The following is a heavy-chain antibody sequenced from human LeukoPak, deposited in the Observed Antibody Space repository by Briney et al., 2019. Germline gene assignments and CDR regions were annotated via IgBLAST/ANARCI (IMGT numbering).Heavy chain of an antibody. V-gene: IGHV3-23*01. D-gene: IGHD6-13*01. CDR2: VSGSGGGT. Sequence: GGSLRLSCAASGFTFSSYAMMWVRQPPGKGLEWVSTVSGSGGGTYYADSVKGRFTISRDNSKNTLYLLMNSLRAEDTAVYYCAKGAAAGLVDWFDPWGQGTLVAVSS. CDR1: GFTFSSYA. CDR3: AKGAAAGLVDWFDP. J-gene: IGHJ5*02.